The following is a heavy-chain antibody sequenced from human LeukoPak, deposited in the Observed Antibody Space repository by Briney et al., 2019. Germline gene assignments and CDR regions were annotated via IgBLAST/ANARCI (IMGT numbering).Heavy chain of an antibody. CDR3: ARVLRYDFWSAYYFDY. D-gene: IGHD3-3*01. Sequence: ASVKVSCKASGYTFNSYDISWVRQAPGQGLEWMAWISTYNGSTNYAQKVQGRATMTTDTSTSTAYMELRSLRSDDTAVYYCARVLRYDFWSAYYFDYWGQGTLVTVSS. CDR1: GYTFNSYD. CDR2: ISTYNGST. V-gene: IGHV1-18*01. J-gene: IGHJ4*02.